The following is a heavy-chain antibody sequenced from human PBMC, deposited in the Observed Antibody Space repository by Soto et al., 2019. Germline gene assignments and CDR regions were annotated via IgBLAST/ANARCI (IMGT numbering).Heavy chain of an antibody. Sequence: LRLSCAASGFTFSSYGMHWVRQAPGKGLEWVAVIWYDGSNKYYADSVKGRFTISRDNSKNTLYLQMNSLRAEDTAVYYCASGGYSSSWYDYYYYGMDVWGQGTTVTVSS. J-gene: IGHJ6*02. CDR1: GFTFSSYG. V-gene: IGHV3-33*01. CDR2: IWYDGSNK. D-gene: IGHD6-13*01. CDR3: ASGGYSSSWYDYYYYGMDV.